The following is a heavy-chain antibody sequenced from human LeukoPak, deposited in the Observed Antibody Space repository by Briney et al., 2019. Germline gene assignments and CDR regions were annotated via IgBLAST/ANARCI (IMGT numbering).Heavy chain of an antibody. CDR2: IYYSGST. CDR3: ARWSIAVAGTIDP. V-gene: IGHV4-31*03. D-gene: IGHD6-19*01. Sequence: SETLSLTCTVSGGSISSGGYYWSWIRQHPGKGLEWIGYIYYSGSTYYNPSLKSRVTISVDKSKNQFSLKLSSVTAADTAVYYCARWSIAVAGTIDPWGQGTLVTVSS. CDR1: GGSISSGGYY. J-gene: IGHJ5*02.